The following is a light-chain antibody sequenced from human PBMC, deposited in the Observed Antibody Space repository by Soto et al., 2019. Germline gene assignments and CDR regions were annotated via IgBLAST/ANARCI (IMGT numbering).Light chain of an antibody. J-gene: IGKJ1*01. Sequence: DIQMTQSPSTLSGSVGDRVTITCRASQTISSWLAWYQQKPGKAPKLLIYKASTLKSGVPSRFSGSGSWTEFTLTITSLQPDDFAPYYCQHYNSYSAAFGQGTKVDLK. CDR1: QTISSW. CDR3: QHYNSYSAA. CDR2: KAS. V-gene: IGKV1-5*03.